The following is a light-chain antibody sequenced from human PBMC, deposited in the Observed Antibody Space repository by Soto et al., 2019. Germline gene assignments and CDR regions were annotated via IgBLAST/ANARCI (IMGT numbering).Light chain of an antibody. Sequence: DIQMTQSPSSLSASVGDRVTITCRASQSIVTYLNWYQQKPGKAPKLLIYGASSLQSGVPSRFSGSDSGPDFTLTISSLQPEDFATYYCHLSYTIWTFGQGTKVEI. V-gene: IGKV1-39*01. CDR2: GAS. J-gene: IGKJ1*01. CDR1: QSIVTY. CDR3: HLSYTIWT.